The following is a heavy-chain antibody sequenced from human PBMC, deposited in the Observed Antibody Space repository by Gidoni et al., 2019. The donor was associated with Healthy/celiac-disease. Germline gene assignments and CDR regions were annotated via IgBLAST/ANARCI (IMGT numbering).Heavy chain of an antibody. CDR3: ARLMVVAANPTTSDY. J-gene: IGHJ4*02. D-gene: IGHD2-15*01. V-gene: IGHV5-10-1*03. Sequence: EVQLVQSGAEVKKPGESLRISCKGSGYSFTSYWISWVRQMPGKGLEWMGRIDPSDSYTNYSPSFQGHVTISADKSISTAYLQWSSLKASDTAMYYCARLMVVAANPTTSDYWGQGTLVTVSS. CDR1: GYSFTSYW. CDR2: IDPSDSYT.